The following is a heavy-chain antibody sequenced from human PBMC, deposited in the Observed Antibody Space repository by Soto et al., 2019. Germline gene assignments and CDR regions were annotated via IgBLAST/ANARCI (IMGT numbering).Heavy chain of an antibody. V-gene: IGHV6-1*01. Sequence: HLQQSGPGLVKPSQTLSLTCAIYGDNVSTNSAAWNWIRQSPSRGLEWLGRTYYRSRWFSNYALSVRSRVSIKADTSKNLFSPALNSVTPADTAVYYCARGPFQEGSGMVWFSPWGQGTPVIVSS. J-gene: IGHJ5*02. CDR2: TYYRSRWFS. D-gene: IGHD3-10*01. CDR3: ARGPFQEGSGMVWFSP. CDR1: GDNVSTNSAA.